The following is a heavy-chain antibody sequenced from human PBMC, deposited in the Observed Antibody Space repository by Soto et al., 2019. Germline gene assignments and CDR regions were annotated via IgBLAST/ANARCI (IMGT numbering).Heavy chain of an antibody. D-gene: IGHD2-15*01. CDR3: ARHLLGYCSGGSCSDY. J-gene: IGHJ4*02. Sequence: SETLSLTCTVSGGSISSYYWSWIRQPPGKGLEWIGYIYYSGSTNYNPSLKSRVTISVDTSKNQFSLKLSSVTAADTAVYYCARHLLGYCSGGSCSDYWGQGTLVTGSS. V-gene: IGHV4-59*01. CDR1: GGSISSYY. CDR2: IYYSGST.